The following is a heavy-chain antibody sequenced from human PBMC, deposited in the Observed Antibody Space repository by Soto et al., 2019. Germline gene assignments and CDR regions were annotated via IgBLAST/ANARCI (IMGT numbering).Heavy chain of an antibody. CDR2: IYHSGAT. CDR3: ARDGGYDTVDC. J-gene: IGHJ4*02. V-gene: IGHV4-30-4*01. D-gene: IGHD5-12*01. Sequence: PSETLSLTCTVSGDSISSGAYYWSWIRQPPGKGLEWIGYIYHSGATYYNPSLESRVTMSVDTSKNQFSLRLSSVTAADTAVYYCARDGGYDTVDCWGQGTLVTVSS. CDR1: GDSISSGAYY.